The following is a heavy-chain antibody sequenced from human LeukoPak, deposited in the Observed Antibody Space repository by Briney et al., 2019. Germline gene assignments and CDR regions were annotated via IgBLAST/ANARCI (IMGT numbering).Heavy chain of an antibody. D-gene: IGHD6-13*01. CDR2: LYYTGTT. J-gene: IGHJ3*02. CDR3: AKTSRSSWYQHDDAFDI. CDR1: GDSISSSGYY. V-gene: IGHV4-39*07. Sequence: PSETLSLTCSVSGDSISSSGYYWGWIRQPPGKGLEWIASLYYTGTTYYNPSLESRVTMSVDTSKNQFSLTISSVTAADTAVYYCAKTSRSSWYQHDDAFDIWGQGTMVTVSS.